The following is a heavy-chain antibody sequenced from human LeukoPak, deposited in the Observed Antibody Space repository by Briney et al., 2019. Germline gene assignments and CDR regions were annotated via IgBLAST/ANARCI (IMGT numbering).Heavy chain of an antibody. CDR2: ISSSSSYI. D-gene: IGHD3-22*01. Sequence: PGGSLRLSCAASGFTFSSYSMNWVRQAPGKGLEWVLSISSSSSYIYYADSVKGRFTISRDNAKNSLYLQMNSLRAEDTAVYYCARARMIAEMDYYYYMDVWGKGTTVTVSS. CDR3: ARARMIAEMDYYYYMDV. V-gene: IGHV3-21*01. J-gene: IGHJ6*03. CDR1: GFTFSSYS.